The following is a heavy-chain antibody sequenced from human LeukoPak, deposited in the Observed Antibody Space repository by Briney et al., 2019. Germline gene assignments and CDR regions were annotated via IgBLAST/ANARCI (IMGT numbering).Heavy chain of an antibody. CDR2: ISGSCGST. J-gene: IGHJ6*02. D-gene: IGHD6-19*01. CDR1: GFTFSSYA. V-gene: IGHV3-23*01. Sequence: GGSLRLSCAASGFTFSSYAMSWVRPAPGKGLEWVSAISGSCGSTYYADSVKGRFTISRDNSKNTLYLQLTSLRAEDTAVYYCAGEIAVATGCSNYYGMDAWGQGTPVTVSS. CDR3: AGEIAVATGCSNYYGMDA.